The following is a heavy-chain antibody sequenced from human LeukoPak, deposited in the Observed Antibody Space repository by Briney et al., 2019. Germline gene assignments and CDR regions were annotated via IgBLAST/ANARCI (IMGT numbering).Heavy chain of an antibody. D-gene: IGHD3-10*01. J-gene: IGHJ5*02. CDR3: ARWVGGRYGYNWFDP. CDR1: GGSISSYY. CDR2: IYYSGST. Sequence: SETLSLTCTVSGGSISSYYWSWIRQPPGKGLEWIGYIYYSGSTNYNPSLKSRVTISVDTSKNQFSLKLSSVTAADTAVYYCARWVGGRYGYNWFDPWGQGTLVTVSS. V-gene: IGHV4-59*01.